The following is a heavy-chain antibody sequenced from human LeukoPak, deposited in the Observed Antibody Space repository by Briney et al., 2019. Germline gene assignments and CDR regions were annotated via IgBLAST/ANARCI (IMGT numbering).Heavy chain of an antibody. CDR2: INDEGSTT. J-gene: IGHJ4*02. CDR1: GFSFSIYW. Sequence: PGGSLRPSCAASGFSFSIYWMHWFRQAPGRGLVWVSRINDEGSTTNYADSVKGRFTISRDNAKNTLYLQMNSLRAEDTAVYYCAGIGGNFYFDFWGQGALVTVSS. V-gene: IGHV3-74*01. CDR3: AGIGGNFYFDF. D-gene: IGHD1-7*01.